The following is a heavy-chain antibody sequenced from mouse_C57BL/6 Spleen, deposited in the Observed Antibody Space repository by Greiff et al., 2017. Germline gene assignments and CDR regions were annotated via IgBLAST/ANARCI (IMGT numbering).Heavy chain of an antibody. CDR1: GFTFSSYA. Sequence: DVKLVESGGGLVKPGGSLKLSCAASGFTFSSYAMSWVRQTPEKRLEWVATISDGGSYTYYPDNVKGRFTISRDNAKNNLYLQMSHLKSEDTAMYYCARDGGYYGSSYRYFDVWGTGTTVTVSS. J-gene: IGHJ1*03. D-gene: IGHD1-1*01. CDR2: ISDGGSYT. V-gene: IGHV5-4*01. CDR3: ARDGGYYGSSYRYFDV.